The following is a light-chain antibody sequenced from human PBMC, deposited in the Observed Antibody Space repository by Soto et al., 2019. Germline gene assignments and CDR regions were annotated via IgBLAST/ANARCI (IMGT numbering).Light chain of an antibody. CDR2: EVS. CDR1: SSDVDTYKY. V-gene: IGLV2-14*01. Sequence: QSVLTQPASVSGSPGQSIIISCTGTSSDVDTYKYVSWYQQHPGKAPKLMIYEVSHRPSGVSDRFSGSKSGNTASLTISGRQAEDEADYYCCSYAGSTTRVLFGGGTKVTVL. J-gene: IGLJ2*01. CDR3: CSYAGSTTRVL.